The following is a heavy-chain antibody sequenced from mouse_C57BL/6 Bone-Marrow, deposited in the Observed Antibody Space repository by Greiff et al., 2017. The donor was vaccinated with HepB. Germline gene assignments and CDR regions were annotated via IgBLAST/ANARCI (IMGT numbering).Heavy chain of an antibody. V-gene: IGHV1-82*01. CDR3: ARRIPTGVAPFDY. CDR1: GYAFSSSW. J-gene: IGHJ2*01. CDR2: IYPGDGDT. Sequence: VQLQQSGPELVKSGASVKISCKASGYAFSSSWMNWVKQRPGKGLEWIGRIYPGDGDTNYNGKFKGKATLTADKSSSTAYMQLSSLTSEDSAVYFCARRIPTGVAPFDYWGQGTTLTVSS. D-gene: IGHD1-1*01.